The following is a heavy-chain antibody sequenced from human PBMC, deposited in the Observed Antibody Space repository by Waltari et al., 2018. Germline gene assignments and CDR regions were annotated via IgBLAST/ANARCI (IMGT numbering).Heavy chain of an antibody. CDR2: INSDGSDT. Sequence: EEQLVESGGGLIQPGESLRVSCAVSGFTLSRSWMNWVRQAPGRGLVWVARINSDGSDTSYADSVKGRFTISRDNAKNTVYLQMKSLRAEDTAVYYCARVARKTYSSPVPGRDYYYGMDVWGLGTTVTVSS. V-gene: IGHV3-74*01. J-gene: IGHJ6*02. CDR1: GFTLSRSW. D-gene: IGHD6-13*01. CDR3: ARVARKTYSSPVPGRDYYYGMDV.